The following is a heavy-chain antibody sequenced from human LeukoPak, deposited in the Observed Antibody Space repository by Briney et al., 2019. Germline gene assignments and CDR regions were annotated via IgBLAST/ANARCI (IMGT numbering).Heavy chain of an antibody. V-gene: IGHV3-30*18. Sequence: GGSLRLSCAASGFTFSSYGMHWVRQAPGKGLEWVAVISYDGSNKYYADSVKGRFTISRDNSKNTLYLQMNGLRAEDTAVYYCAKDLRDYYYYYGMDVWGKGTTVTDSS. CDR2: ISYDGSNK. J-gene: IGHJ6*04. CDR3: AKDLRDYYYYYGMDV. CDR1: GFTFSSYG.